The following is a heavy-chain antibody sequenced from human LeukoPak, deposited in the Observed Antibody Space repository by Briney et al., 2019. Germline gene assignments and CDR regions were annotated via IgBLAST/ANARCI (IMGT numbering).Heavy chain of an antibody. D-gene: IGHD3-16*01. CDR2: SYHSGGT. CDR1: GGSISSYY. J-gene: IGHJ4*02. Sequence: SETLSLTCTVSGGSISSYYWSWIRQPPGKGLEWIGSSYHSGGTDYNPSLKSRITISVDTSKNQFSLQLNSLTAADTAVYYCARDLRMGGPWRQFDYWGQGTLVTVSS. CDR3: ARDLRMGGPWRQFDY. V-gene: IGHV4-59*12.